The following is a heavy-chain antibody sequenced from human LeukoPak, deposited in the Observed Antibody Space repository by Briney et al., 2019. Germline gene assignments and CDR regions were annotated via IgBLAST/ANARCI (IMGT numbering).Heavy chain of an antibody. CDR1: GFTFSSYA. CDR2: ISGSGGST. D-gene: IGHD6-19*01. V-gene: IGHV3-23*01. CDR3: AKGTERYREVSSFDF. Sequence: GGSLRLSCAASGFTFSSYAMSWVRQAPGKGLEWVSAISGSGGSTYYADLVKGRFTISRDNSKNTLYLQMNSLRAEDTAAYYCAKGTERYREVSSFDFWGQGTLVTVSS. J-gene: IGHJ4*02.